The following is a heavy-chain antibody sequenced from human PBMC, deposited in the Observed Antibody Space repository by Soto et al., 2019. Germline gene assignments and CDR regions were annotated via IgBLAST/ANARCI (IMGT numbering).Heavy chain of an antibody. CDR3: ARDRQYQLLPPYYYGMDA. CDR2: IIPIFGTA. Sequence: XVKVSCKASGCTFSSYAISWVRQAPGQGLEWMGGIIPIFGTANYAQKFQGRVTITADESTSTAYMELSSLRSEDTAVYYCARDRQYQLLPPYYYGMDAWGQGTTATVSS. CDR1: GCTFSSYA. V-gene: IGHV1-69*13. D-gene: IGHD2-2*01. J-gene: IGHJ6*02.